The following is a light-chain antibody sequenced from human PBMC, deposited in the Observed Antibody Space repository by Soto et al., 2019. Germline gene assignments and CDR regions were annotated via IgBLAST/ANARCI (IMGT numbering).Light chain of an antibody. V-gene: IGKV3-11*01. CDR2: DAS. Sequence: IVLTQSPSTLSLSPGERAPLSCRASQSVSNYLAWYQQKPGQAPRLLIYDASNRATGIPARFSGSGSGTDFTLTISSLEPEDFAVYYCQQRSDWPPWTFGQGTKVDIK. CDR3: QQRSDWPPWT. CDR1: QSVSNY. J-gene: IGKJ1*01.